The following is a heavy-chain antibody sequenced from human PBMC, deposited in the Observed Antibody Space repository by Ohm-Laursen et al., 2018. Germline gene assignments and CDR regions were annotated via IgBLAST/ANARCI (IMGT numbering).Heavy chain of an antibody. J-gene: IGHJ5*01. CDR3: ARDGRGITGTTFDC. Sequence: GASVKVSCKASGYTFTNYGISWMRQAPGQGLEWMGWISAYNDNTDYAQKFQGRVTMTTDTSTTTAYLELRSLRSDDTAVYYCARDGRGITGTTFDCWGQGTLVTVSS. D-gene: IGHD1-7*01. CDR2: ISAYNDNT. CDR1: GYTFTNYG. V-gene: IGHV1-18*01.